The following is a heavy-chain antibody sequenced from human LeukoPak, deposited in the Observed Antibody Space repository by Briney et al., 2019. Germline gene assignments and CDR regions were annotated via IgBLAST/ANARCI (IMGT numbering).Heavy chain of an antibody. Sequence: SETLSLTCTASGGSISSYYWSWIRQPPGKGLEWIGYIYYSGSTNYNPSLKSRVTISVDTSKNQFSLKLSSVTAADTAVYYCARHPNWFDPWGQGTLVTVSS. CDR1: GGSISSYY. CDR3: ARHPNWFDP. CDR2: IYYSGST. J-gene: IGHJ5*02. V-gene: IGHV4-59*08.